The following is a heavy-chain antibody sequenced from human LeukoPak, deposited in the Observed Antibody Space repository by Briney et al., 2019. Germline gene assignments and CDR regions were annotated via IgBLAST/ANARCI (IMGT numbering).Heavy chain of an antibody. CDR3: ARVAVVSTYNWFDP. Sequence: GASVKVSCKASGYTFTSYGISWVRQAPGQGLEWMGWISAYNGNTNYAQKFQGRVTMTTDTSTSTAYMELRSLRSDDTAVYYCARVAVVSTYNWFDPWGQGTLVTVSS. V-gene: IGHV1-18*01. CDR1: GYTFTSYG. D-gene: IGHD2-8*02. J-gene: IGHJ5*02. CDR2: ISAYNGNT.